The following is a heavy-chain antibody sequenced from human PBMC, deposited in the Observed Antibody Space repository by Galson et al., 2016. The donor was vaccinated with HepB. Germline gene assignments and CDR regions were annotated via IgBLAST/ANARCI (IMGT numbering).Heavy chain of an antibody. Sequence: SLRLSCATSGFTFGHYALSWFRQAPGKGLEWIGFIKSTTYGVASEYAASAKGRFSISKDDSKSTAYLQMNSLQIEDTAVYYFARGGFCSRGPCYPRIDYFDLWGQGILVTVSS. D-gene: IGHD2-15*01. V-gene: IGHV3-49*03. CDR2: IKSTTYGVAS. J-gene: IGHJ4*02. CDR1: GFTFGHYA. CDR3: ARGGFCSRGPCYPRIDYFDL.